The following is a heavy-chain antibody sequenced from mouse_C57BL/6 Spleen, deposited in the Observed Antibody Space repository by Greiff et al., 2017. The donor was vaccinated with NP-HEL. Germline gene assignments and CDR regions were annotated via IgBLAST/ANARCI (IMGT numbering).Heavy chain of an antibody. Sequence: EVNLVESGGGLVKPGGSLKLSCAASGFTFSSYAMSWVRQTPEKRLEWVATISDGGSYTYYPDNVKGRFTISRDNAKNHLYLQMSHLKSEDTAMYYCAREGSGTRAMDYWGQGTSVTVSS. CDR2: ISDGGSYT. V-gene: IGHV5-4*01. CDR1: GFTFSSYA. D-gene: IGHD4-1*01. CDR3: AREGSGTRAMDY. J-gene: IGHJ4*01.